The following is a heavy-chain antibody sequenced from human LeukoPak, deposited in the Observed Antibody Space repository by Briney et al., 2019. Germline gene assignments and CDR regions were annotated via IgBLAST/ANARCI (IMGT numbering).Heavy chain of an antibody. V-gene: IGHV3-9*01. CDR1: GLTFDDYA. J-gene: IGHJ5*02. CDR2: ISWNSGSI. D-gene: IGHD6-6*01. CDR3: AKQAYSSSPTRFDP. Sequence: GGSLRLSCAASGLTFDDYALHWVRQTPGKGLEWVSGISWNSGSIGYADSVKGRFTISRDNAKNSLYLQMNSLRAEDTALYYCAKQAYSSSPTRFDPWGQGTLVTVSS.